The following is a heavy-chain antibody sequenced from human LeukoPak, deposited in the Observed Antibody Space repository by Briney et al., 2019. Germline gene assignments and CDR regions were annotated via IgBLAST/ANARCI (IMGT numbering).Heavy chain of an antibody. Sequence: PSETLPLTCTVSGGSISSYYWSWTRQPPGKGLEWIGYIYYSGSTNYNPSLKSRVTISVDTSKNQFSLKLSSVTAADTAVYYCAGVDWNWYFDLWGRGTLVTVSS. CDR3: AGVDWNWYFDL. CDR2: IYYSGST. J-gene: IGHJ2*01. D-gene: IGHD3-9*01. CDR1: GGSISSYY. V-gene: IGHV4-59*01.